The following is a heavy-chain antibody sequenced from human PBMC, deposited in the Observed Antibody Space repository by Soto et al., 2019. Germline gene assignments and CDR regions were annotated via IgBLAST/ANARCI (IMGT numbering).Heavy chain of an antibody. CDR2: INTSNDNK. Sequence: ASVKVSCKASGYTFTGYYMHWVRQAPGEGLEWVGWINTSNDNKLYAQKLQGRLTLTTDTSTSTAYMDLTTLRSDDTAVYFCARDPGAASFDFWAQGTLVTVSS. CDR3: ARDPGAASFDF. J-gene: IGHJ4*02. D-gene: IGHD2-15*01. V-gene: IGHV1-18*04. CDR1: GYTFTGYY.